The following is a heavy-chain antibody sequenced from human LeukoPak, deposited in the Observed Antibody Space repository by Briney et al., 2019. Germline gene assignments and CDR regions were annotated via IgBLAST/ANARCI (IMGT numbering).Heavy chain of an antibody. D-gene: IGHD6-19*01. CDR1: GGSFSGYC. V-gene: IGHV4-34*01. J-gene: IGHJ4*02. CDR3: ARGLIAVAGIWDY. CDR2: INHSGST. Sequence: SETLSLTCAVYGGSFSGYCWSWIRQPPGKGPEWIGEINHSGSTNYNPSLKSRVTISVDTSKNQFPLKLSSVTAADTAVYYCARGLIAVAGIWDYWGQGTLVTVSS.